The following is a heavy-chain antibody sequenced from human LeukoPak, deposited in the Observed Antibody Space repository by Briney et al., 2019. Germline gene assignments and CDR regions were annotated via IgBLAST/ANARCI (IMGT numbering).Heavy chain of an antibody. CDR1: GGSFSGYY. CDR3: ARLGPLRSTIGETADVGGY. CDR2: TNPSVST. V-gene: IGHV4-34*01. Sequence: PSETLSLTCAVYGGSFSGYYWSWIRQPPGKGLEWIGETNPSVSTNYNPSLKSRVTISVDTSKNQFSLKLSSVTAADTAVYYCARLGPLRSTIGETADVGGYWGQGTLVTVSS. J-gene: IGHJ4*02. D-gene: IGHD5/OR15-5a*01.